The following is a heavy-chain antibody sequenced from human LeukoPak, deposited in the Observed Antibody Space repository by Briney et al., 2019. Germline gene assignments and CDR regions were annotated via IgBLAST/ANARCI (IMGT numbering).Heavy chain of an antibody. D-gene: IGHD6-19*01. J-gene: IGHJ3*02. CDR1: GGSISSYH. CDR2: IYSGSA. Sequence: KASETLSLTCTVSGGSISSYHWSWIRQPPGKGLEWIGFIYSGSANYNPSLKSRVTISVDTSKNQFSLKLSSVTAADTAVYYCARHKYSSGWPPEGAFDIWGQGTMVTVSS. V-gene: IGHV4-59*08. CDR3: ARHKYSSGWPPEGAFDI.